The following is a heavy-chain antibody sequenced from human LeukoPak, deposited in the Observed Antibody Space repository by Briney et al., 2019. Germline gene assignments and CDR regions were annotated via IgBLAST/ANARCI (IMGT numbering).Heavy chain of an antibody. Sequence: GESLKISCKGSGYSFTSYWIGWVRQMPGKGLEWMGIIYPGDSDTRYSPSFQGQVTISADKSISTAYLQWSSLKASDTAMYYCARHAGGGFWSGYYLRPLDYWGQGTLVTVSS. CDR1: GYSFTSYW. J-gene: IGHJ4*02. CDR2: IYPGDSDT. V-gene: IGHV5-51*01. D-gene: IGHD3-3*01. CDR3: ARHAGGGFWSGYYLRPLDY.